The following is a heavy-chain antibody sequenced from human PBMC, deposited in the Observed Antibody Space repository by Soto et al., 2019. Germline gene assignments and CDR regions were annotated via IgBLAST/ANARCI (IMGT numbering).Heavy chain of an antibody. CDR1: GFTFSSYW. D-gene: IGHD6-6*01. CDR3: ARVRYSSSYYFDY. Sequence: GGSLRLSCAASGFTFSSYWMSWVRQAPGKGLEWVANIKQDGSEKYYVDSVKGRFTISRDNAKNSLYLQMNSLRAEDTAVYYCARVRYSSSYYFDYWGQGTLVTVSS. J-gene: IGHJ4*02. CDR2: IKQDGSEK. V-gene: IGHV3-7*03.